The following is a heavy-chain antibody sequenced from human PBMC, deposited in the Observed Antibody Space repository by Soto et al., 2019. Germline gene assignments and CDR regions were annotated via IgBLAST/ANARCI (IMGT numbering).Heavy chain of an antibody. V-gene: IGHV3-30*18. D-gene: IGHD3-10*01. CDR3: AKGEVRGIIPSYFDY. J-gene: IGHJ4*02. CDR1: GFTFRWFG. CDR2: ISNDGSNE. Sequence: GGTLRLSCAGSGFTFRWFGMNWVRQAPGKGLEWVARISNDGSNEYYVDSVKGRFTISRDNSKNTLYLQMDSLRAEDTAVYYCAKGEVRGIIPSYFDYWGLGTLVTVSS.